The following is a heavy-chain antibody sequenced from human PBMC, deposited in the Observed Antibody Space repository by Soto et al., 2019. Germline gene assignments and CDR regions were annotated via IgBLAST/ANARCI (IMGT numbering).Heavy chain of an antibody. V-gene: IGHV1-2*04. CDR2: INPNSGGT. CDR1: GYTFTGYY. Sequence: ASVKVSCKASGYTFTGYYMHWVRQAPGQGLEWMGWINPNSGGTNYAQKFQGWVTMTRDTSISTAYMELSRLRSDDTAVYYCARVYDYGKGAFDIWGQGTMVTVSS. CDR3: ARVYDYGKGAFDI. J-gene: IGHJ3*02. D-gene: IGHD4-17*01.